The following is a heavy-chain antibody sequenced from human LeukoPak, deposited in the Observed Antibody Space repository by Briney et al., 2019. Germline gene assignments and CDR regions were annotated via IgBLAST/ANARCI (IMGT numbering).Heavy chain of an antibody. J-gene: IGHJ4*02. V-gene: IGHV3-23*01. CDR1: GFSFSSYA. CDR2: ISGSGGST. Sequence: GGSLRLSCSASGFSFSSYAMSWVRQAPGEGLEWVSGISGSGGSTYYADSVKGRFTISRDSSKNTVYLQMNSLRAEDTAVYYCARGLHYFDYWGQGTLVTVSS. CDR3: ARGLHYFDY.